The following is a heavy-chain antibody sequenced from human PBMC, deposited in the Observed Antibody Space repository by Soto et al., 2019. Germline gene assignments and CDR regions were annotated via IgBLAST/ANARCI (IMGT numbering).Heavy chain of an antibody. CDR2: ISGYNGET. J-gene: IGHJ1*01. CDR3: ARGGSSWSAEYYQH. CDR1: GYTFTNYG. Sequence: QVQLVQSGAEVKKPGASVKVSCKASGYTFTNYGINWVRQAPGQGPEWMGWISGYNGETKYAQSLRGRVTMTTDTSTRTAYMELRSLRSDDTAVYYCARGGSSWSAEYYQHWGQGTLVIVSS. V-gene: IGHV1-18*01. D-gene: IGHD6-19*01.